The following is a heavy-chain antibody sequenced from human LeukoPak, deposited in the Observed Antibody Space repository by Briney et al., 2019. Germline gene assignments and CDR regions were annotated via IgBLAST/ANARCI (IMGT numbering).Heavy chain of an antibody. CDR2: IIPILGIA. V-gene: IGHV1-69*04. CDR3: ARDPEPAAGPVWRDY. Sequence: ASVKVSCKASGYTFTSYGISWVRQAPGQGLEWMGRIIPILGIANYAQKFQGRVTITADKSTSTAYMELSSLRSEDTAVYYCARDPEPAAGPVWRDYWGQGTLVTVSS. D-gene: IGHD6-13*01. J-gene: IGHJ4*02. CDR1: GYTFTSYG.